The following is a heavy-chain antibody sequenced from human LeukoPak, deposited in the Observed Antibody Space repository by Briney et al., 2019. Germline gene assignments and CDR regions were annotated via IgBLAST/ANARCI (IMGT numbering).Heavy chain of an antibody. D-gene: IGHD3-22*01. J-gene: IGHJ6*03. V-gene: IGHV4-34*01. CDR2: INHSGST. CDR1: GGSFSGYY. CDR3: ARDRTEDSSDLYYYNYMDV. Sequence: SETLSLTCAVYGGSFSGYYWSWIRQPPGKGLEWIGEINHSGSTNYNPSLKSRVTISVDTSKNQFSLKLSSVTAADTAVYYCARDRTEDSSDLYYYNYMDVWGKGTTVTISS.